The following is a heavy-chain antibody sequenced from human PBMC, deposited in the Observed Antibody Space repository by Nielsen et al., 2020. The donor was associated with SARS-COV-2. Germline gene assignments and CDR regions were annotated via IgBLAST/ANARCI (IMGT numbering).Heavy chain of an antibody. D-gene: IGHD6-19*01. J-gene: IGHJ4*02. Sequence: GESLKISCAASGFTVSSNYMSWVRQAPGKGLEWVSVIYSGGSTYYADSVKGRFTISRDNSKNTLYLQMNSLRAEDTAVYYCAKDRRQWLVPFDYWGQGTLVTVSS. CDR1: GFTVSSNY. CDR2: IYSGGST. V-gene: IGHV3-53*01. CDR3: AKDRRQWLVPFDY.